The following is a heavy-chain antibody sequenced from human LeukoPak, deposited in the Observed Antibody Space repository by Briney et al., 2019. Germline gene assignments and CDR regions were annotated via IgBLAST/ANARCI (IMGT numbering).Heavy chain of an antibody. CDR2: ISAYNGNT. Sequence: ASVKVSCKASGYTFTSYGISWVRQAPGQGLEWMGWISAYNGNTNCAQKLQGRVTMTTDTSTSTAYMELRSLRSDDTAVYYCARGRAAAGTSHAFDIWGQGTMVTVSS. V-gene: IGHV1-18*01. D-gene: IGHD6-13*01. J-gene: IGHJ3*02. CDR3: ARGRAAAGTSHAFDI. CDR1: GYTFTSYG.